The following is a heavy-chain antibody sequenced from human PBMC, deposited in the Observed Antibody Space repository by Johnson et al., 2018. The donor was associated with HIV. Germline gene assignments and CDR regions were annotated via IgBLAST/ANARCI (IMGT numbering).Heavy chain of an antibody. Sequence: EVQLVESGGGLVQPGGSLRLSCAASGFTFSSYDMHWVRQATGKGLEWVSAIGTAGDTYYAGSVKGRFTISRENANNSLYLQMNSLRAGDTAVYYCAREGGQWLVSSAFDIWGQGTMVTVSS. CDR2: IGTAGDT. V-gene: IGHV3-13*01. J-gene: IGHJ3*02. CDR3: AREGGQWLVSSAFDI. CDR1: GFTFSSYD. D-gene: IGHD6-19*01.